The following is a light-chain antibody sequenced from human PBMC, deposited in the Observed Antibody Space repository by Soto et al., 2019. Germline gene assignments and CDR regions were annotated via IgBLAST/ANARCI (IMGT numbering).Light chain of an antibody. V-gene: IGKV1-27*01. CDR2: AAS. Sequence: DIQMTQSPSSLSASVGDRVTITCRASQGISTYLAWYQQIPGKVPKLLISAASTLQSGVPSRFSGSGSGTDFTLTISSLQPEDVATYDCQKYTNVPAFGGGTKVEIK. CDR1: QGISTY. J-gene: IGKJ4*01. CDR3: QKYTNVPA.